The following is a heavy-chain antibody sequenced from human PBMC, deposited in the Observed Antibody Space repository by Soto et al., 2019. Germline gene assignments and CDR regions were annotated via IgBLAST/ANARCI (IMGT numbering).Heavy chain of an antibody. CDR2: ISSSSSYI. CDR3: ARDLDCSGGSCFFDD. Sequence: EVQLVESGGGLVKPGGSLRLSCAASGFTFSSYSMNWVRQAPGKGLEWVSSISSSSSYIYYADSVKGRFTISRDNAKNSLYLQMNSLRAEDTAVYYCARDLDCSGGSCFFDDWGQGTLVTVSS. J-gene: IGHJ4*02. D-gene: IGHD2-15*01. V-gene: IGHV3-21*01. CDR1: GFTFSSYS.